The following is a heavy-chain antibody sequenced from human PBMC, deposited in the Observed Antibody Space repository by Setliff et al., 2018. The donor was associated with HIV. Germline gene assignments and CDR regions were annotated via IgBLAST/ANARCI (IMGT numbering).Heavy chain of an antibody. CDR1: GFTFSAYA. D-gene: IGHD5-18*01. CDR2: IYSGGST. CDR3: VQLWSPGY. J-gene: IGHJ4*02. V-gene: IGHV3-66*01. Sequence: PGGSLRLSCAASGFTFSAYAMTWVRQAPGKGLEWVSLIYSGGSTYYTDAVKGRFTISRDNSKNTLYLQMNSLRAEDTAVYYCVQLWSPGYWGQGTLVTVSS.